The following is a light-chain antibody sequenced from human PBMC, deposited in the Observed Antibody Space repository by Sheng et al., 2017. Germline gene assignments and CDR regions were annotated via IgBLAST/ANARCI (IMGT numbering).Light chain of an antibody. CDR3: QQYNTYPWT. CDR1: QSISTW. J-gene: IGKJ1*01. V-gene: IGKV1-5*03. Sequence: DVQMTQSPSTLSASVGDRVTITCRASQSISTWLAWYQQKPGKAPKILIYQTSSLQDGVPSGFSGSGSGTEFTLTISSLQPDDSATYYCQQYNTYPWTFGQGPR. CDR2: QTS.